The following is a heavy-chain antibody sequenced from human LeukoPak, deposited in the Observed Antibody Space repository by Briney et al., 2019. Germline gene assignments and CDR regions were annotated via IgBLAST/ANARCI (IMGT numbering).Heavy chain of an antibody. CDR1: GFSFNNYD. CDR2: IRYDGSNK. Sequence: GGSLRLSCAASGFSFNNYDMYWVRQAPGKGLEWVAFIRYDGSNKYYADSVKGRFTISRDNSKNTLYLQMNSLRSDDTAVYYCARARPGYSSGWLDAFDIWGQGTMVTVSS. D-gene: IGHD6-19*01. J-gene: IGHJ3*02. CDR3: ARARPGYSSGWLDAFDI. V-gene: IGHV3-30*02.